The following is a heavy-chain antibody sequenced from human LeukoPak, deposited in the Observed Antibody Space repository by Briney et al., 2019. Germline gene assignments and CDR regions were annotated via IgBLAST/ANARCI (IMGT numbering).Heavy chain of an antibody. D-gene: IGHD6-19*01. CDR2: IHHSGSN. Sequence: SETLSLTCDVSGYSISSGFYWAWIRQPPGTGLEWIGNIHHSGSNFYNRSLKSRVSISIDTSKNQFSLNLTPVTAADTAVYYCARSMAVAGGDYWGQGILVTVSS. CDR1: GYSISSGFY. CDR3: ARSMAVAGGDY. V-gene: IGHV4-38-2*01. J-gene: IGHJ4*02.